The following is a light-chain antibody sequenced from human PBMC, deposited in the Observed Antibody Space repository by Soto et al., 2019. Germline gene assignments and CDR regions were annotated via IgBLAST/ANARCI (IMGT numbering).Light chain of an antibody. V-gene: IGLV2-14*03. CDR2: DVS. CDR3: SSYASSSTLGV. Sequence: QSALTQPASVSGSPGQSITISCTGTSSDIDDYKYVSWYQQHPGKAPKLMTYDVSNRPSGVSNRFSGSKSGNTASLTISGLQAEDEADYYCSSYASSSTLGVFGTGTKLTVL. J-gene: IGLJ1*01. CDR1: SSDIDDYKY.